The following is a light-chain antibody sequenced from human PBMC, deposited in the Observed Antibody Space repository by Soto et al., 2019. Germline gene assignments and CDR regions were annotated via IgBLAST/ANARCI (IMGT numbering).Light chain of an antibody. Sequence: EIVMTQSPATLSVSPGERATLSCRASQSVSSYLAWYQQKPGQAPRLLIYDAADRATGIPARFSGSGSGTDFTLTISSLEPEDFAVYYCQQRSNWPITFGQGTKVDIK. V-gene: IGKV3-11*01. CDR3: QQRSNWPIT. CDR2: DAA. J-gene: IGKJ1*01. CDR1: QSVSSY.